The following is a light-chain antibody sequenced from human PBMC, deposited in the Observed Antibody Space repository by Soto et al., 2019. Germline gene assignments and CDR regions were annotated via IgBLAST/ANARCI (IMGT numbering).Light chain of an antibody. CDR2: AAS. CDR1: ENIFKF. Sequence: DILLIQSPATLSASVGDRITITCRASENIFKFLAWYQQRSGSAPNLLIYAASDLEKGVPSRFSGSGSGTEFTLTIDNLQPNDSATYFCQHSHSPAITFCGGTQVDVK. CDR3: QHSHSPAIT. J-gene: IGKJ4*01. V-gene: IGKV1-5*01.